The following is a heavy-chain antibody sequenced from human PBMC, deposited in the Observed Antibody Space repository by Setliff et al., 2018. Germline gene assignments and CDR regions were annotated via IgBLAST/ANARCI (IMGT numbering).Heavy chain of an antibody. D-gene: IGHD2-8*01. CDR1: GYTFSHSG. CDR2: ISAYTGNT. V-gene: IGHV1-18*01. CDR3: SRLVRYCSKTTCQTASGAEL. Sequence: GASVKVSCKASGYTFSHSGITWVRQAPGQGLEWMGWISAYTGNTNYALKLQGRVTMTTDASTSTAYMELRGLTSDDTAVYYCSRLVRYCSKTTCQTASGAELWGQGTLVTVSS. J-gene: IGHJ4*02.